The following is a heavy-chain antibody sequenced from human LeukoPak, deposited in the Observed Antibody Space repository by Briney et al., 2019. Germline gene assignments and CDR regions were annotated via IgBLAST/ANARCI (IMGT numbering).Heavy chain of an antibody. CDR1: GFTFSSYA. D-gene: IGHD3-22*01. CDR2: ISGSGGST. J-gene: IGHJ5*02. CDR3: AKSFSYYYDSSGYYYDH. Sequence: PGGSLRLSCAASGFTFSSYAMSWVRQAPGKGLEWDSAISGSGGSTYYADSVKGRFTISRDNSKNTLYLQMNSLRAEDTAVYYCAKSFSYYYDSSGYYYDHWGQGTLVTVSS. V-gene: IGHV3-23*01.